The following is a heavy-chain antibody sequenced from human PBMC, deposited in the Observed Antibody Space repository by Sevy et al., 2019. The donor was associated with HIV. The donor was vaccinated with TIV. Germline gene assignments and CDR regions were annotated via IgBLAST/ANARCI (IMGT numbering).Heavy chain of an antibody. D-gene: IGHD2-15*01. CDR3: ARVSGNSEWGYYFDS. CDR1: GGSLSSGAYS. Sequence: SETLSLTCAVSGGSLSSGAYSWSWIRQPPGKGREWIGCLYLGGSTYYNPSLKSRVTISVDRSKNQFSLKLSSVTAADTAVYYCARVSGNSEWGYYFDSWGQGTLVTVSS. CDR2: LYLGGST. J-gene: IGHJ4*02. V-gene: IGHV4-30-2*01.